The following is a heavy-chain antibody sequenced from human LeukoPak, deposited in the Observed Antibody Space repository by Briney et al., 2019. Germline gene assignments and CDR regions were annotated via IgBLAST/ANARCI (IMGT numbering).Heavy chain of an antibody. CDR2: ISAYNSYT. CDR3: ARERYSNYEANAFDI. CDR1: GYTLTSYV. J-gene: IGHJ3*02. Sequence: ASVKVSCKASGYTLTSYVLSWVRQAPGLGLEWMASISAYNSYTNYAQNVQGRVTLTTDTSTSTAYMELRSLRSDDTALYYCARERYSNYEANAFDIWGQGTMVTVSS. V-gene: IGHV1-18*01. D-gene: IGHD4-11*01.